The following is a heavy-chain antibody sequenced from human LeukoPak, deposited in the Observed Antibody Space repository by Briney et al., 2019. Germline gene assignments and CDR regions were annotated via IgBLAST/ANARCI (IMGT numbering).Heavy chain of an antibody. J-gene: IGHJ4*02. CDR3: ARVQGSSGPGIFEY. Sequence: GGCVRLLWAAYGPTVSNDWIGSVSQAAGGGRGWVANIKQDGSENFYVDSVKGRFTIPRDNAKKSPYLQMNSLRVEDTAVYYCARVQGSSGPGIFEYWGQGTLVTASS. CDR1: GPTVSNDW. CDR2: IKQDGSEN. V-gene: IGHV3-7*01. D-gene: IGHD6-19*01.